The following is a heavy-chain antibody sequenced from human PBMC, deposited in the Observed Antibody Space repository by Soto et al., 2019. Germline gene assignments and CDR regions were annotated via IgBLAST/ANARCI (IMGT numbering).Heavy chain of an antibody. CDR1: GFTFSNAW. Sequence: GSLRLSCVASGFTFSNAWMNWVRQAPGKGLGWVAVISYDGSNKYYADSVKGRFTISRDNSKNTLYLQMNSLRAEDTAVYYCAKDGHDYGDYYYGMDVWGQGTTVTGSS. J-gene: IGHJ6*02. CDR2: ISYDGSNK. V-gene: IGHV3-30*18. CDR3: AKDGHDYGDYYYGMDV. D-gene: IGHD4-17*01.